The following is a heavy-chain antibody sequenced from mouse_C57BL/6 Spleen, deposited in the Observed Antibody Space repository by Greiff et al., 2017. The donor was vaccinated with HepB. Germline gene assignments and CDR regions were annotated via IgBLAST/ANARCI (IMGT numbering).Heavy chain of an antibody. CDR2: INYDGSST. CDR1: GFTFSDYY. Sequence: EVQLVESEGGLVQPGSSMKLSCTASGFTFSDYYMAWVRQVPEKGLEWVANINYDGSSTYYLDSLKSRFIISRDNAKNILYLQMSRLKSEDTATYYCARSSFLDYWGQGTTLTVSS. J-gene: IGHJ2*01. V-gene: IGHV5-16*01. D-gene: IGHD3-1*01. CDR3: ARSSFLDY.